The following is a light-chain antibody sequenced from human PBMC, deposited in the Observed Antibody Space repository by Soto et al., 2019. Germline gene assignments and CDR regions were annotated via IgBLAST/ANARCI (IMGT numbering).Light chain of an antibody. J-gene: IGKJ1*01. V-gene: IGKV4-1*01. CDR3: HQYYTTPRT. Sequence: DIVMTQSPDSLAVSLGERATINCKSSQSVLYSSNNKNYLAWYQQKPGQPPKLLIYWASTRESGVPDRFSGSGSGTDFTLTISSLQAEDVAVYYCHQYYTTPRTFGHGNKVEIK. CDR1: QSVLYSSNNKNY. CDR2: WAS.